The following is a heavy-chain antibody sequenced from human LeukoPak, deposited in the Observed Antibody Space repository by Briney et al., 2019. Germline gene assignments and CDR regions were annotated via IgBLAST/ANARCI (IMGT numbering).Heavy chain of an antibody. CDR3: AREVMDNLRFDY. J-gene: IGHJ4*02. D-gene: IGHD1-14*01. CDR1: GYTFTSYY. Sequence: ASVTVSCKASGYTFTSYYMHWVRQAPGQGLEWMGIINSSGGDTSYAQKFQGRLTMTRDTHTNTVYMELTSLRSEDTAVYYCAREVMDNLRFDYWGQGTLVTVSS. CDR2: INSSGGDT. V-gene: IGHV1-46*01.